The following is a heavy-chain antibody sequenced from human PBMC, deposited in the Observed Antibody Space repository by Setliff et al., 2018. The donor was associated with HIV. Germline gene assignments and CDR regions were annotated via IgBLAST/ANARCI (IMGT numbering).Heavy chain of an antibody. V-gene: IGHV3-30*01. D-gene: IGHD6-13*01. J-gene: IGHJ3*02. Sequence: SLRLSCAASGFSFSSYAMHWVRQAPGKGLEWVAVISYDGSNKYSADSVKGRFTISRDNSKNTLYLQMNSLKVEDTAVYYCARDTGYTSSWDLAFDIWGQGTMVTVSS. CDR2: ISYDGSNK. CDR1: GFSFSSYA. CDR3: ARDTGYTSSWDLAFDI.